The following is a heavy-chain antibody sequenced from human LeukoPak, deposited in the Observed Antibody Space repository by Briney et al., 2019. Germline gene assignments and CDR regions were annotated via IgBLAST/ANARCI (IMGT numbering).Heavy chain of an antibody. CDR3: ARGSGGGSGSPDFDY. V-gene: IGHV3-30*03. CDR1: GLSFGSYG. D-gene: IGHD3-10*01. Sequence: GRSLRLSCAASGLSFGSYGMHWVRQAPGKGLEWVAVISFEGSSQYYADSVKGRFTISRDNSKNTLYLQMNSLRAEDTAVYYCARGSGGGSGSPDFDYWGQGTLVTVSS. J-gene: IGHJ4*02. CDR2: ISFEGSSQ.